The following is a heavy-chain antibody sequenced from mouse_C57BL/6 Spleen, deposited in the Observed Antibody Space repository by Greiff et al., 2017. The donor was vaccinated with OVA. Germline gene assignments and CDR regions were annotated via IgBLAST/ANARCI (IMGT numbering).Heavy chain of an antibody. CDR3: ARSLYDYDGGDAMDY. V-gene: IGHV1-19*01. Sequence: EVKLMESGPVLVKPGASVKMSCKASGYTFTDYYMNWVKQSHGKSLEWIGVINPYNGGTSYNQKFKGKATLTVDKSSSTAYMELNSLTSEDSAVYYCARSLYDYDGGDAMDYWGQGTSVTVSS. CDR2: INPYNGGT. CDR1: GYTFTDYY. D-gene: IGHD2-4*01. J-gene: IGHJ4*01.